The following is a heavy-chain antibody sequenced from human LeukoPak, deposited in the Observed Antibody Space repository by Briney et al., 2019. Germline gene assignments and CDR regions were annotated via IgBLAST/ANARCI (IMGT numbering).Heavy chain of an antibody. CDR2: FSGSGGST. Sequence: GGSLRLSCAASGFTFSSYAMSWVRQAPGKGLEWVSTFSGSGGSTHYADSVKGRFTISRDNSKNTLYLQIDSLGAGDTAVYYCAKDDASIRFNDWGQGTLVTVSS. CDR3: AKDDASIRFND. J-gene: IGHJ4*02. CDR1: GFTFSSYA. D-gene: IGHD3-3*01. V-gene: IGHV3-23*01.